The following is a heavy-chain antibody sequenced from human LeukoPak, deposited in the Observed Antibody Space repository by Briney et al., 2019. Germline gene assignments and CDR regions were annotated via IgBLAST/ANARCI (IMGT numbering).Heavy chain of an antibody. V-gene: IGHV1-2*02. Sequence: ASVTVSCKASGYTFTGYYMHWVRQAPGQGLEWMGWINPNSGGTNYAQKFQGRVTMTRGTSISTAYMELSRLRSDDTAVYYCARELNGYCSSTSCYSEGMDVWGQGTTVTVSS. CDR2: INPNSGGT. CDR1: GYTFTGYY. D-gene: IGHD2-2*03. J-gene: IGHJ6*02. CDR3: ARELNGYCSSTSCYSEGMDV.